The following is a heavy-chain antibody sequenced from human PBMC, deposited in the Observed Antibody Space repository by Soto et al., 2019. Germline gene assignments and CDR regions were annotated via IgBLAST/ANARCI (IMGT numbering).Heavy chain of an antibody. V-gene: IGHV1-18*01. CDR3: ARSSGDSDGFDY. Sequence: QVQLVQSGAEVKKPGASVKVSCKASGYTFTSYGISWVRQAPGQGLEWMGWISAYNGNTNYAQKLQGRVTMTTDTSPSTGDMGLRSLRSDDTAVYYCARSSGDSDGFDYWGQGALVTVSS. CDR2: ISAYNGNT. J-gene: IGHJ4*02. CDR1: GYTFTSYG. D-gene: IGHD5-18*01.